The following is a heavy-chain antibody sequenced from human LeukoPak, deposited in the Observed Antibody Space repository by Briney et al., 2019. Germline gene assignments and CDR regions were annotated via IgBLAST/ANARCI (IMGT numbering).Heavy chain of an antibody. V-gene: IGHV3-30-3*01. CDR2: ISADGSDK. D-gene: IGHD2-21*02. J-gene: IGHJ3*02. CDR3: AREGTARDAFDI. CDR1: GFTFSYYA. Sequence: PGGSLRLSYAASGFTFSYYAMHWVRQAPGKGLEWVAFISADGSDKYYADSMKGRFTISRDNSKNTLYLQMTSLRGEDTAMYYCAREGTARDAFDIWGQGTMVTVSS.